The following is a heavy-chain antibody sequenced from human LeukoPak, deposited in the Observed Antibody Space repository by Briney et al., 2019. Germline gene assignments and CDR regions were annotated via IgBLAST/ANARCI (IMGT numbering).Heavy chain of an antibody. V-gene: IGHV3-21*01. J-gene: IGHJ4*02. Sequence: KAGGSLRLSCAASGVTFSSYSMNWVRQAPGKGLEWVASISSSRSYIYYADPVKGRVTISRDNAKNSLYLQLKSLRAEDTAVYYCARHLSGITGYSYGRGIDYWGQGTLVTVSS. CDR3: ARHLSGITGYSYGRGIDY. CDR2: ISSSRSYI. CDR1: GVTFSSYS. D-gene: IGHD5-18*01.